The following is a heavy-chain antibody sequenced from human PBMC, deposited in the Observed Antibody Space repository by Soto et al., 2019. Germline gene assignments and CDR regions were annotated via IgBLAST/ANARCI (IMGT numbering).Heavy chain of an antibody. Sequence: QVQLVQSGAEVKKPGSSVKVSCKASGGTFSSYAISWVRQAPGQGLEWMGGIIPIVGTANYAQKFQGRVTITAVESTSTAYMELSSLRSEDTAVYYCGYSYAVAGSVLTDYWGQGTLVTVSS. V-gene: IGHV1-69*12. CDR1: GGTFSSYA. D-gene: IGHD5-18*01. J-gene: IGHJ4*02. CDR3: GYSYAVAGSVLTDY. CDR2: IIPIVGTA.